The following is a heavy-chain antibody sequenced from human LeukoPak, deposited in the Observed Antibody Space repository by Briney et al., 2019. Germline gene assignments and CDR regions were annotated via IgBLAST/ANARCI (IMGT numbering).Heavy chain of an antibody. CDR3: ATDGAGFDT. J-gene: IGHJ5*02. CDR2: INIGGTNT. Sequence: GGSLRLSCAASGFTFNDYYMSWIRQAPGKGLEWLSYINIGGTNTHYADSVKGRFTISRGNAKKSLYLEMNNLRAEDTAVYYCATDGAGFDTWGQGVLVTVSS. V-gene: IGHV3-11*01. CDR1: GFTFNDYY.